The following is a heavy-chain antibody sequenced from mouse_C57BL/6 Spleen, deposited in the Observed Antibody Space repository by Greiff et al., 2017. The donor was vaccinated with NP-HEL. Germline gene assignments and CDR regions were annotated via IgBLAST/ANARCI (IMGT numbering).Heavy chain of an antibody. D-gene: IGHD1-1*01. Sequence: VQLQQSGAELVKPGASVKVSCKASGYTFTSYWMHWVKQRPGQGLEWIGRIHPSDSDTNYNQKFKGKATLTVDKSSSTAYMQLISLTSKVSAVYYSAIPYGYYAMGYWGQGASVTVSS. CDR3: AIPYGYYAMGY. V-gene: IGHV1-74*01. CDR1: GYTFTSYW. J-gene: IGHJ4*01. CDR2: IHPSDSDT.